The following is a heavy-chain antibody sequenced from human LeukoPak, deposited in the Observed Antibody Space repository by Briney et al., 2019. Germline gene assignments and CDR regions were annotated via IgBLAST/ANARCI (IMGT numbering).Heavy chain of an antibody. CDR2: ISPVFATT. J-gene: IGHJ6*03. CDR1: GGTFSRYG. Sequence: SVKVSCKASGGTFSRYGICWVREAPGQGLEWVGTISPVFATTNYAQKFRGRVTITADESTSTAYMELSSLRSEDTAVYYCAGGTMKLKYRLDYYYMDVWGKGTTVTVSS. V-gene: IGHV1-69*15. D-gene: IGHD2-2*01. CDR3: AGGTMKLKYRLDYYYMDV.